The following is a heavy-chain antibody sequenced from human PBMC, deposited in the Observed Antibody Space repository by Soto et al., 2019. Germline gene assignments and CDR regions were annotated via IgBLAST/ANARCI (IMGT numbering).Heavy chain of an antibody. J-gene: IGHJ3*02. CDR1: GYTFTTYG. D-gene: IGHD5-12*01. CDR3: ASNGASYDAAFDT. V-gene: IGHV1-18*01. CDR2: ISPYNGNT. Sequence: QVQLVQSGAEVKKPGASVKVSCKASGYTFTTYGISWVRQAPGQGLEWMGWISPYNGNTNYAQKLQGRVTMTTDTTTRTANTEQRSLRSDDSAVYYLASNGASYDAAFDTWGQGTLVSVSS.